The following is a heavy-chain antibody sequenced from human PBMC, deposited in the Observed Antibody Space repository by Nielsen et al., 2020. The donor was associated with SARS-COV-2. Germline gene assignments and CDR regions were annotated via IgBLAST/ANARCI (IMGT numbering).Heavy chain of an antibody. CDR1: GYTFTGYY. CDR3: ARETSGSYFGFDY. D-gene: IGHD1-26*01. Sequence: ASVKVSCKASGYTFTGYYMHWVRQAPGQGLEWMGRINPNSGGTNYAQKFQGRVTMTRDTSISTAYMELSRLRSDDTAVYYCARETSGSYFGFDYWGQGTLVTVSS. CDR2: INPNSGGT. J-gene: IGHJ4*02. V-gene: IGHV1-2*06.